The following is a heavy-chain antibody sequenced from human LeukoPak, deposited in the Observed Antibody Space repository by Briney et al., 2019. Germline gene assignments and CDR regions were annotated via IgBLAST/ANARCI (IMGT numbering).Heavy chain of an antibody. Sequence: GGALRLSCAASGFTFSSYDMHWVRQVTGKGLEWGSAICTAGDTYYPGSVKGRFTISRENAKNSLYRQMNSLRAEDPAVYYCVRVYPNWFDPWGQGPLVTVSS. CDR2: ICTAGDT. D-gene: IGHD3-16*02. CDR1: GFTFSSYD. V-gene: IGHV3-13*01. CDR3: VRVYPNWFDP. J-gene: IGHJ5*02.